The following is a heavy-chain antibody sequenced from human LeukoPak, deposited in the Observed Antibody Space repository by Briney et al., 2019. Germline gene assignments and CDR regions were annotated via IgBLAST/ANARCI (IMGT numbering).Heavy chain of an antibody. CDR1: GFTFSSYA. D-gene: IGHD3-22*01. CDR2: ISYDGSNK. CDR3: ARDPSITMIVGRYGMDV. Sequence: GGSLRLSCAASGFTFSSYAMSWVRQAPGKGLEWVAVISYDGSNKYYADSVNGRFTISRDNSKNTLYMQMNSLRGEDTAVYYCARDPSITMIVGRYGMDVWGQGTTVTVSS. V-gene: IGHV3-30*03. J-gene: IGHJ6*02.